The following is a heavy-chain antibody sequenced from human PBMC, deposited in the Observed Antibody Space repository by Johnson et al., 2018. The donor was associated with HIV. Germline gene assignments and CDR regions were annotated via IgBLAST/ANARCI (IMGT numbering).Heavy chain of an antibody. Sequence: QVQLVESGGGVVRPGGSLRLSCAPSGFTFDDYGMSWVRQAPGKGLEWVAVISYDGSNKYYADSVKGRFTISRDNSKNTLYLQMNSLRVGDTAVYYCAKGGGSYSDAFDIWGQGTMVTVSS. CDR3: AKGGGSYSDAFDI. V-gene: IGHV3-30*18. CDR1: GFTFDDYG. D-gene: IGHD1-26*01. CDR2: ISYDGSNK. J-gene: IGHJ3*02.